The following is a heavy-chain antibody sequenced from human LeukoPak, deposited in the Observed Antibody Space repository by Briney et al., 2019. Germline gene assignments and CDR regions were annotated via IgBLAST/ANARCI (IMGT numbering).Heavy chain of an antibody. CDR1: GYSFTSHY. V-gene: IGHV1-46*01. D-gene: IGHD3-10*01. J-gene: IGHJ4*02. Sequence: ASVKVSCKASGYSFTSHYMHWVRQAPGQGLEWLGLINPSGSSTLYAQKFQGRVTMTRDMSTTTDYMELSSLRSEDTAMYYCSLLWFGGRGDYWGQGTLVTVSS. CDR3: SLLWFGGRGDY. CDR2: INPSGSST.